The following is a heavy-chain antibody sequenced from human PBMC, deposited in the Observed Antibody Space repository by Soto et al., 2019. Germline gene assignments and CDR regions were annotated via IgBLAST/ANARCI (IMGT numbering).Heavy chain of an antibody. Sequence: GGSLRLSCAASGFTFSGSAMHWVRQASGKGLEWVGRIRSKANSYATAYAASVKGRFTISRDDSKNTAYLQMNSLKTEDTAVYYCTRTISYYYGSGIGDNWFDPWGQGTLVTVSS. J-gene: IGHJ5*02. CDR3: TRTISYYYGSGIGDNWFDP. CDR1: GFTFSGSA. V-gene: IGHV3-73*01. D-gene: IGHD3-10*01. CDR2: IRSKANSYAT.